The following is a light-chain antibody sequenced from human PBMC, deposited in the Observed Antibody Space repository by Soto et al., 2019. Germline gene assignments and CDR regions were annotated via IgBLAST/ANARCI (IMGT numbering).Light chain of an antibody. V-gene: IGLV2-14*01. Sequence: QSALTQPAFVSGSPGQSITISCTGTNSDVGGYNFVSWYQQHPGKVPKLMIYDVTNRPSGVSNRFSGSKSGNTASLTISGLQAEDEADYYCSSCTSSSTLVFGTGTKLTVL. CDR1: NSDVGGYNF. CDR3: SSCTSSSTLV. CDR2: DVT. J-gene: IGLJ1*01.